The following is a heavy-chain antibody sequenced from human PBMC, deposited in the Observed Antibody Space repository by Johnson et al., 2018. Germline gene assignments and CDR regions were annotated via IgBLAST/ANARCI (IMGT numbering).Heavy chain of an antibody. V-gene: IGHV3-23*04. CDR1: GFTFSNYA. Sequence: EVQLVESGGGLVQPGGSLRLSCAASGFTFSNYAMSWVRQAPGKGLEWVSAISGSDGSTYYAYSVKGRFTISRDNSKNTLYLQMNRLRAEDTAVYYCAKDMVGGSCRGFGGVIVWGQGTLVSVSS. CDR3: AKDMVGGSCRGFGGVIV. J-gene: IGHJ4*02. CDR2: ISGSDGST. D-gene: IGHD3-16*02.